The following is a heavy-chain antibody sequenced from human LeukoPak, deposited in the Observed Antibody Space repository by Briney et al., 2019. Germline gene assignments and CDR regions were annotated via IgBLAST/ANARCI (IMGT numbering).Heavy chain of an antibody. V-gene: IGHV4-4*07. CDR3: ARAPGGCGGTCPSDH. D-gene: IGHD2-15*01. J-gene: IGHJ4*01. Sequence: SETLSLTCTVSGGSISGYFWSWIRQPAGKGLEWIGRIHDNGDSNHNPSLKSRVTIALDTSGNQVSLKLTSVTAADTAVYYCARAPGGCGGTCPSDHWGPGTLVTVSS. CDR1: GGSISGYF. CDR2: IHDNGDS.